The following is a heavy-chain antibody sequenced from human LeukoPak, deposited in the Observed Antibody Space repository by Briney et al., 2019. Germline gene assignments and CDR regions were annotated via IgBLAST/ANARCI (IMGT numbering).Heavy chain of an antibody. Sequence: GGSLRLSCAASGFTFSNAWMSWVRQAPGKGLECVANIKQDGSEKYYVDSVKGRFTISRDNAKNSLYLQMNSLRAEDTAVYYCARVPLWGQGTMVTVSS. V-gene: IGHV3-7*01. CDR3: ARVPL. CDR2: IKQDGSEK. J-gene: IGHJ3*01. CDR1: GFTFSNAW.